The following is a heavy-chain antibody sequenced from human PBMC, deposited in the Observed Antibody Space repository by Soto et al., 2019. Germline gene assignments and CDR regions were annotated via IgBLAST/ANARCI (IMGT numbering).Heavy chain of an antibody. CDR3: AHRTTTVTWWFDP. J-gene: IGHJ5*02. CDR1: GFSLTTRGVG. D-gene: IGHD4-17*01. Sequence: QITLKESGPTLVKPTQTLTLTCTFTGFSLTTRGVGVGCIRQPPGKALEWLALIYWDDDKRFGLSLKSRLTITKDTSKNQVVLTMTNMDPADTATYFCAHRTTTVTWWFDPWGQGTLVTVYS. V-gene: IGHV2-5*05. CDR2: IYWDDDK.